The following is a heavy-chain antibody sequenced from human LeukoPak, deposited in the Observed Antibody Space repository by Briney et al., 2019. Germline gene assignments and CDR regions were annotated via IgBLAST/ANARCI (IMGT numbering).Heavy chain of an antibody. CDR1: GSSISSDY. J-gene: IGHJ4*02. V-gene: IGHV4-59*08. Sequence: SETLSLTCTVSGSSISSDYWSWVRQPPGKRLEWIGYIYYSGSTSYSPSLKSRVTISVDTSKNQFSLRLSSVTAADTAVYYCAREYCRGDGCYYDYWGQGTLVTVSS. CDR3: AREYCRGDGCYYDY. D-gene: IGHD2-21*01. CDR2: IYYSGST.